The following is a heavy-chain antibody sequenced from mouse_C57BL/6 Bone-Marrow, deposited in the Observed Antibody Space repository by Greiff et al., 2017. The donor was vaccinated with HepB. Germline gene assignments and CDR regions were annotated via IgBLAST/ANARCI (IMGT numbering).Heavy chain of an antibody. CDR2: INPSSGYT. CDR3: AGPYYYGSSYLDY. D-gene: IGHD1-1*01. Sequence: VQRVESGAELAKPGASVKLSCKASGYTFTSYWMHWVKQRPGQGLEWIGYINPSSGYTKYNQKFKDKATLTADKSSSTAYMQLSSLTYEDSAVYYCAGPYYYGSSYLDYWGQGTTLTVSS. J-gene: IGHJ2*01. V-gene: IGHV1-7*01. CDR1: GYTFTSYW.